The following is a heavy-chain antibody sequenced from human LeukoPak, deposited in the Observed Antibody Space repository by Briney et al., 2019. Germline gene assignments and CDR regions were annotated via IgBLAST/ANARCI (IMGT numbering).Heavy chain of an antibody. D-gene: IGHD6-13*01. Sequence: SETLSLTCTVSGGSISSYYWSWIRQPPGKGLEWMGYIYYSGSTNYNPPLKSRGTISVDTSKNQFSLKLSSVTAADTAVYYCARDGIAGAGTVGDWFDPWGQGTLLPLSS. J-gene: IGHJ5*02. CDR1: GGSISSYY. V-gene: IGHV4-59*01. CDR3: ARDGIAGAGTVGDWFDP. CDR2: IYYSGST.